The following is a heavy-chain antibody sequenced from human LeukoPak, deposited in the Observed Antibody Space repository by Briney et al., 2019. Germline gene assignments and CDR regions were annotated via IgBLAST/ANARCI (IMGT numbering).Heavy chain of an antibody. CDR1: GGSFSDYY. V-gene: IGHV4-34*01. Sequence: SETLSLTCAVYGGSFSDYYWSWIRQPPGKGLEWIGEINHSGSTNYNPSLKSRVTISVDTSKNQFSLKLSSVTAADTAVYYCARAFGWFDPWGQGTLVTVSS. CDR3: ARAFGWFDP. J-gene: IGHJ5*02. CDR2: INHSGST. D-gene: IGHD3-10*01.